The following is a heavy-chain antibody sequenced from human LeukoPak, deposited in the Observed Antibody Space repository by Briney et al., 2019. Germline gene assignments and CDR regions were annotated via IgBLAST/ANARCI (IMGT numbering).Heavy chain of an antibody. D-gene: IGHD3-10*01. J-gene: IGHJ6*02. V-gene: IGHV4-59*01. CDR3: ARGSRFPGMDV. Sequence: SETLSLTCTVSGGSISSYYWSRIRQPPGKGLEWIGYIYYSGSTNYNPSLKSRVTISVDTSKNQFSLKLISVTAADTAVYYCARGSRFPGMDVWGQGTTVTISS. CDR1: GGSISSYY. CDR2: IYYSGST.